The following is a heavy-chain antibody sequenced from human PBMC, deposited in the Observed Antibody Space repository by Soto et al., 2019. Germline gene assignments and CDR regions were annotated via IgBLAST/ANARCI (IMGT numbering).Heavy chain of an antibody. V-gene: IGHV3-23*01. CDR3: AKDLEVVPAAPGFDY. CDR2: ISGSGGST. J-gene: IGHJ4*02. Sequence: GGSLRLSCAASGFTFSSYAMSWVRQAPGKGLEWVSAISGSGGSTYYADSVKGRLTISRDNSKNTLYLQMNSLRAEDTAVYYCAKDLEVVPAAPGFDYWGQGTLVTVSS. D-gene: IGHD2-2*01. CDR1: GFTFSSYA.